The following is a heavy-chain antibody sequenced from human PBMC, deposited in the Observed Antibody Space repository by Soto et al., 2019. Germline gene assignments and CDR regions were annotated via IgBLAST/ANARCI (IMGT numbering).Heavy chain of an antibody. Sequence: SETLSLTCTVSGGSISSSSYYWGWIRQPPGKGLEWIGSIYYSGSTYYNPSLKSRVTISVYTSKNQFSLKLSSVTAADTAVYYCARHPRDIVVVPAAISLWFDPWGQGTLVTVSA. V-gene: IGHV4-39*01. CDR1: GGSISSSSYY. D-gene: IGHD2-2*02. CDR3: ARHPRDIVVVPAAISLWFDP. CDR2: IYYSGST. J-gene: IGHJ5*02.